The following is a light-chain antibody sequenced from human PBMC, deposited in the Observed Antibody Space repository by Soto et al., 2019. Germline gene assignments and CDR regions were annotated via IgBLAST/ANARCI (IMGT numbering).Light chain of an antibody. V-gene: IGLV2-23*03. J-gene: IGLJ1*01. CDR2: EGS. CDR3: CAYADSTSV. Sequence: QSALTQPASVSGSPGQSITISCTGTSNDVGSYNPVSWYQQHPGKAPKLMIYEGSKRPSGVSNRLSGSKSGNTASLTISGLEAEDEADYYCCAYADSTSVFGTGTKVTVL. CDR1: SNDVGSYNP.